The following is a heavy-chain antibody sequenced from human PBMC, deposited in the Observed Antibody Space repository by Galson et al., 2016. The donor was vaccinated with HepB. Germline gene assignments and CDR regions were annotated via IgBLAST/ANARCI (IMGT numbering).Heavy chain of an antibody. CDR2: ISYDGSSK. V-gene: IGHV3-30-3*01. J-gene: IGHJ1*01. Sequence: SLRLSCAASGFTLNSYAMHWVRRAPGKGLEWVAVISYDGSSKYYADSVKGRFTISRDNSKNTLYLQMSGLRADDTAVYYCAKTPKKGENGGLLNYWGQGILVTVSS. D-gene: IGHD2-15*01. CDR3: AKTPKKGENGGLLNY. CDR1: GFTLNSYA.